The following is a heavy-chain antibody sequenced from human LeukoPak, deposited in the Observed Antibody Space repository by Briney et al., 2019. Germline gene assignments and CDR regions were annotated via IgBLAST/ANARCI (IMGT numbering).Heavy chain of an antibody. V-gene: IGHV1-69*04. CDR2: IIPILGIA. CDR1: GGTFSSYA. D-gene: IGHD6-19*01. CDR3: ARGSPVAGPSSTPRSYYYGMDV. J-gene: IGHJ6*02. Sequence: GTSVKVSCKASGGTFSSYAISWVRQAPGQGLEWMGRIIPILGIANYAQKFQARVTITADKSTSTAYMELSSLRYEDTAVYYCARGSPVAGPSSTPRSYYYGMDVWGQGTTVTVSS.